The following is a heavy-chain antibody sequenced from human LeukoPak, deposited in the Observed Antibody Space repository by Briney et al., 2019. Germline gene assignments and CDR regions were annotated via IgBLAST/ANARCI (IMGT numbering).Heavy chain of an antibody. J-gene: IGHJ4*02. D-gene: IGHD3-10*01. CDR1: GFTFSSYA. CDR3: AKDPLNTYYYGSGSYYNVGY. CDR2: ISGSGGST. V-gene: IGHV3-23*01. Sequence: GGSLRLSCAASGFTFSSYAMSWVRQAPGKGLEWVSAISGSGGSTYYADSVKGRFTISRDNSKNTLYLQMNSLRAEDTAVYYCAKDPLNTYYYGSGSYYNVGYWGQGTLVTVSS.